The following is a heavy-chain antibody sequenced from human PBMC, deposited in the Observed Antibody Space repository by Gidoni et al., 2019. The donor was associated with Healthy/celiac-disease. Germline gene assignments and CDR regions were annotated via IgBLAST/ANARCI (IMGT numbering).Heavy chain of an antibody. CDR2: SAYNGNT. Sequence: SAYNGNTNYAQKLQGRVTMTTDTSTSTAYMEPRSLRSDDTAVYYCATHYGGNSWMYGYFDYWGQGTLVTVSS. J-gene: IGHJ4*02. CDR3: ATHYGGNSWMYGYFDY. D-gene: IGHD4-17*01. V-gene: IGHV1-18*01.